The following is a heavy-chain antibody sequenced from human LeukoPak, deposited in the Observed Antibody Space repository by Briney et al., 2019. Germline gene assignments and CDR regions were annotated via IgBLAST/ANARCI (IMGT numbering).Heavy chain of an antibody. V-gene: IGHV4-38-2*02. D-gene: IGHD3-9*01. CDR1: GYSISSGYY. CDR2: IYHSGST. CDR3: AREGGRYFARYNWFDP. J-gene: IGHJ5*02. Sequence: SETLSLTCTVSGYSISSGYYWGWIRQPPGKGLEWIGSIYHSGSTYHNPSLKSRVTISVDTSKNQFSLKLSSVTAADTAVYYCAREGGRYFARYNWFDPWGQGTLVTVSS.